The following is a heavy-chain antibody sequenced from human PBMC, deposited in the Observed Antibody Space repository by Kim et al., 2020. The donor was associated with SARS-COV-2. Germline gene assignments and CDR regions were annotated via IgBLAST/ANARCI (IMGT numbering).Heavy chain of an antibody. V-gene: IGHV3-33*08. CDR2: IWLDGSNK. J-gene: IGHJ4*02. CDR3: ARGRTTVITQWTDY. Sequence: GGSLRLSCAVSGFTFSSYGMHWVRQAPGKGLAWVAIIWLDGSNKYYADSVKGRFTISRDNSKNTLYLQMNSLRAEDTAVYYCARGRTTVITQWTDYWGQGTLVTVSS. CDR1: GFTFSSYG. D-gene: IGHD4-17*01.